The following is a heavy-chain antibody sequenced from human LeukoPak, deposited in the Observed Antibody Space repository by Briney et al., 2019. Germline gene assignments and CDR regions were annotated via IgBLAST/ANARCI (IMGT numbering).Heavy chain of an antibody. D-gene: IGHD6-19*01. V-gene: IGHV4-34*01. CDR3: ARDKWLHYFDY. CDR1: GGSSSGYY. Sequence: SETLSLTCAVYGGSSSGYYWSWIRQPPGKGLEWIGEINHSGSTNYNPSLKSRVTISVDTSKNQFSLKLSSVTAADTAVYYCARDKWLHYFDYWSQGTLVTVSS. CDR2: INHSGST. J-gene: IGHJ4*02.